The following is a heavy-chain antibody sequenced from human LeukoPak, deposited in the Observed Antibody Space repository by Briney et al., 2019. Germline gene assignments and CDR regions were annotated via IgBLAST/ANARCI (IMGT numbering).Heavy chain of an antibody. V-gene: IGHV3-21*01. D-gene: IGHD6-19*01. J-gene: IGHJ5*02. Sequence: GGSLRLSCAASGFTFSSYSMNWVRQAPGKGLGWVSSISSSSSYIYYADSVKGRFTISRDNAKNSLYLQMNSLRAEDTAVYYCARESFLSGSGWYVNWFDPWGQGTLVTVSS. CDR1: GFTFSSYS. CDR2: ISSSSSYI. CDR3: ARESFLSGSGWYVNWFDP.